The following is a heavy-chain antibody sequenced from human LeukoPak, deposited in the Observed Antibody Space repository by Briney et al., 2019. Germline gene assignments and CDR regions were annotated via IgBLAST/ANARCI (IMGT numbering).Heavy chain of an antibody. Sequence: QPGGSLRLSCAASGFTFSSYAMHWVRQAPGKGLEWVAVISYDGSNKYYADSVKGRFTISRDNSKNTLYLQMNSLRAEDTAVYYCARDGSYYRVDYWGQGTLVTVSS. CDR1: GFTFSSYA. CDR3: ARDGSYYRVDY. J-gene: IGHJ4*02. D-gene: IGHD1-26*01. CDR2: ISYDGSNK. V-gene: IGHV3-30-3*01.